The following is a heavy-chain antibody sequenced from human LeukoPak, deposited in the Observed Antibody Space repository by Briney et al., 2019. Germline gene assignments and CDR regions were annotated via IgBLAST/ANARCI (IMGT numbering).Heavy chain of an antibody. V-gene: IGHV3-74*01. D-gene: IGHD3-10*01. CDR2: INSDGSST. Sequence: GGSLRLSCAASGFTFSSYWMHWVRQAPGKGLVWVSRINSDGSSTSYADSVKGRFTISRDNAKNTLYLQMNSLRAEDTAVCYCARVRQGRYFDYWGQGTPVTVSS. CDR1: GFTFSSYW. J-gene: IGHJ4*02. CDR3: ARVRQGRYFDY.